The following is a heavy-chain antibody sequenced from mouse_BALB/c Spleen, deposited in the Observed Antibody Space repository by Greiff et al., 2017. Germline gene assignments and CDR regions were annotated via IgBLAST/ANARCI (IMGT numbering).Heavy chain of an antibody. D-gene: IGHD1-1*01. V-gene: IGHV3-8*02. J-gene: IGHJ2*01. Sequence: EVKLMESGPSLVKPSQTLSLTCSVTGDSITSGYWNWIRKFPGNKLEYMGYISYSGSTYYNPSLKSRISITRDTSKNQYYLQLNSVTTEDTATYYCARREGYGSTLDYWGQGTTLTVSS. CDR2: ISYSGST. CDR3: ARREGYGSTLDY. CDR1: GDSITSGY.